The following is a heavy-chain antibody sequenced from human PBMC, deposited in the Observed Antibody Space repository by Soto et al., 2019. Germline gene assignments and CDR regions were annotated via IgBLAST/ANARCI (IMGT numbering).Heavy chain of an antibody. CDR1: GGSFSGYY. CDR2: INHSGST. J-gene: IGHJ4*02. CDR3: ARGPTVTTGGVDY. Sequence: QVQLQQWGAGLLKPSETLSLTCAVYGGSFSGYYWSWIRQPPGKGLEWIGEINHSGSTNYNPSLKRRVTISVDTSKNQFYLKLSSVTAAETAVYYCARGPTVTTGGVDYWGQGTLVTVSS. D-gene: IGHD4-17*01. V-gene: IGHV4-34*01.